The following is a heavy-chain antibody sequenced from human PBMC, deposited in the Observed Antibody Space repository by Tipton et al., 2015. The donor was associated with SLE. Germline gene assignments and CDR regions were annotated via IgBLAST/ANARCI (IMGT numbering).Heavy chain of an antibody. V-gene: IGHV4-61*02. CDR2: IHTSGST. J-gene: IGHJ6*03. Sequence: TLSLTCAVSGGSMSSVSDYWSWIRQPAGKGLEWIGRIHTSGSTYSNPSLDSRVTMSVDMSKNQFSLMLTSVTATDTAVYYCAREPVYYYYYMDVWGKGTTVTVSS. CDR1: GGSMSSVSDY. CDR3: AREPVYYYYYMDV.